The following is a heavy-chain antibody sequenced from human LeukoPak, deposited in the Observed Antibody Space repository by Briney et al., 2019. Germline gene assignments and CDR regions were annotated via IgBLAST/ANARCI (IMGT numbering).Heavy chain of an antibody. D-gene: IGHD3-16*02. CDR2: INPSGGST. CDR3: ARRSYYDYVWGSYRDTYFDY. V-gene: IGHV1-46*01. CDR1: GYTFTSYY. Sequence: GASVKVSCKASGYTFTSYYMHWVRQAPGQGLEWMGIINPSGGSTSYAQKFQGRVTITRDTSASTAYMELSSLRSEDTAVYYCARRSYYDYVWGSYRDTYFDYWGQGTLVTVSS. J-gene: IGHJ4*02.